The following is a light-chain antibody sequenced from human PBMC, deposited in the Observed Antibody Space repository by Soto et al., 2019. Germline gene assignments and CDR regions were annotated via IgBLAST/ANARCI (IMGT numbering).Light chain of an antibody. CDR1: QRITSTF. J-gene: IGKJ1*01. V-gene: IGKV3-20*01. CDR3: QQYGSPPWT. CDR2: GAS. Sequence: GERATLSGRASQRITSTFLAWYQQKPGQAPRLLIYGASSRATGIADRFSAIGSGTDCTLNIASLEPEDGAVYYGQQYGSPPWTFGQGTKVDNK.